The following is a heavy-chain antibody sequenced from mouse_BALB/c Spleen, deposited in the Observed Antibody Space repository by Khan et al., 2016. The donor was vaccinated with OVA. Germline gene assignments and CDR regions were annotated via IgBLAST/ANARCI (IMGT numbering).Heavy chain of an antibody. Sequence: QVQLQQSGTELVRPGASVKLSCKASGYTFTNYWINWVKQRPGQGLEWIGNIYPSDSYTNYNQKFKDKATLTVDESSSTAYMHLSSPTSEDSAVYYCSREVRLHYYAMDYWGQGTSVTVSS. V-gene: IGHV1-69*02. J-gene: IGHJ4*01. CDR1: GYTFTNYW. D-gene: IGHD2-14*01. CDR2: IYPSDSYT. CDR3: SREVRLHYYAMDY.